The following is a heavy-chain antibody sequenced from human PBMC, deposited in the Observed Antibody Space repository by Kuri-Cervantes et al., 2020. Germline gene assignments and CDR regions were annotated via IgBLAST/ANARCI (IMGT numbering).Heavy chain of an antibody. J-gene: IGHJ4*02. D-gene: IGHD6-13*01. CDR3: ARPFSSSWYMDY. Sequence: ASVKVSCKASGYTFTRYYMHWVRQAPGQGLEWLGMINPSGGATVYAQKLQGRVTMTRDTSTSTVYMELSSLRSEDTAVYHCARPFSSSWYMDYWGQGTLVTVSS. CDR2: INPSGGAT. V-gene: IGHV1-46*04. CDR1: GYTFTRYY.